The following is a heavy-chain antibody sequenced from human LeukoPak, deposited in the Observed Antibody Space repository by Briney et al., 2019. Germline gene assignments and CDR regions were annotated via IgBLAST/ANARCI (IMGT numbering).Heavy chain of an antibody. J-gene: IGHJ4*02. CDR3: AREDPGYSSGWYSGY. CDR1: GGSISSSNW. CDR2: IYHSGST. Sequence: PSGTLSLTCAVSGGSISSSNWWSWVRQPPGKGLEWIGEIYHSGSTNYNPSLKSRVTISVDKSKNQFSLKLSSVTAADTAVYYCAREDPGYSSGWYSGYWGQGTLVTVSS. V-gene: IGHV4-4*02. D-gene: IGHD6-19*01.